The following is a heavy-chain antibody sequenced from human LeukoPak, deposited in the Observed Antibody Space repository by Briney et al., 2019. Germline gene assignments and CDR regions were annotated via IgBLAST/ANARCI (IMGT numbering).Heavy chain of an antibody. J-gene: IGHJ4*02. D-gene: IGHD5-18*01. V-gene: IGHV3-21*01. CDR1: GFTFNSYS. CDR3: ARASGDIVETATMGSY. Sequence: GGSLRLSCAASGFTFNSYSMNWVRQAPGKGLEWVSSISSSSGSIYYADSVKGRFTISRDNAKNSLYLQMNSLRAEDTAVYYCARASGDIVETATMGSYWGQGTLVTVSS. CDR2: ISSSSGSI.